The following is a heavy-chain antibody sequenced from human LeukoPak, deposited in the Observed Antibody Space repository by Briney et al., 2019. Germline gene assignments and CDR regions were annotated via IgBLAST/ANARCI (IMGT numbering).Heavy chain of an antibody. Sequence: SETLSLTCTVSGGSISSYYWSWIRQPPGKGLEWIGYIYYSGSTNYNPSLKSRVTISVDTSKNQFSLKLSSVTAADTAVYYCARVGRYDFWSGYFDYWGQGTLVTVSS. CDR1: GGSISSYY. CDR3: ARVGRYDFWSGYFDY. D-gene: IGHD3-3*01. CDR2: IYYSGST. V-gene: IGHV4-59*01. J-gene: IGHJ4*02.